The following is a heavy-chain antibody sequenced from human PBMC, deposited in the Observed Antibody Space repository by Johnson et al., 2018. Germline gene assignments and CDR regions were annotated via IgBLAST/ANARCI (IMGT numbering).Heavy chain of an antibody. CDR2: IWYDGSNK. CDR3: AKDGEIAAVGTGGYFHH. V-gene: IGHV3-33*06. Sequence: QVQLVQSGGGVVQPGRSLRLSCAASGFTFSSYGMHWVRQAPGKGLEWVAVIWYDGSNKYFADSVKGRFTISRDNSKNTLYLQMNSLRAEDTAVYYCAKDGEIAAVGTGGYFHHWGQGTLVTVAS. J-gene: IGHJ1*01. CDR1: GFTFSSYG. D-gene: IGHD6-13*01.